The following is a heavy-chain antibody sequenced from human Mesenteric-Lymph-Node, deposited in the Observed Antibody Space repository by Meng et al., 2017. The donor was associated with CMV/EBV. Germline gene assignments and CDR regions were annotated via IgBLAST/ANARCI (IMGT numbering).Heavy chain of an antibody. CDR2: IYYSGST. CDR3: ARASNPYYYGMDV. Sequence: GSLRLSCTVSGGSVSSGSYYWSWIRQPPGKGLEWIGYIYYSGSTNYNPSLKSRVTISVDTSKNQFSLKLSSVTAADTAVYYCARASNPYYYGMDVWGQGTTVTVSS. CDR1: GGSVSSGSYY. D-gene: IGHD1-14*01. V-gene: IGHV4-61*01. J-gene: IGHJ6*02.